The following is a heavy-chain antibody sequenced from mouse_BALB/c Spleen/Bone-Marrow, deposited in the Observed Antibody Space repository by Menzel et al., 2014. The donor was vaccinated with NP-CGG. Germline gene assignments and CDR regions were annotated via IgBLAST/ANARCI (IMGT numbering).Heavy chain of an antibody. J-gene: IGHJ2*01. D-gene: IGHD2-4*01. Sequence: DVKLQESGGGLVKPGGSLKLSCAASGFTFSDYYMYWVRQTPEKRLEWVATISDGGSYTYYPDSVKGRFTISRDNAKNNLYLQMSSLKSEDTAMYYCARVSYDYFDYWGQGTTLPVSS. CDR1: GFTFSDYY. CDR3: ARVSYDYFDY. CDR2: ISDGGSYT. V-gene: IGHV5-4*02.